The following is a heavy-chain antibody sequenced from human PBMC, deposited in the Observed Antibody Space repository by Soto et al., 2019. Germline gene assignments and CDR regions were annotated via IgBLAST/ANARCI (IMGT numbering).Heavy chain of an antibody. J-gene: IGHJ2*01. Sequence: EVQLVESGGGLVQPGGSLRLSCAASGFTFSSYDMHWVRQATGKGLEWVSAIGTAGDTYYPGSVKGRFTISRENAKNSLYLQMNSLRAGDTAVYYCARVGIAVAGTWYFDLWGRGTLVTVSS. CDR3: ARVGIAVAGTWYFDL. CDR2: IGTAGDT. D-gene: IGHD6-19*01. V-gene: IGHV3-13*01. CDR1: GFTFSSYD.